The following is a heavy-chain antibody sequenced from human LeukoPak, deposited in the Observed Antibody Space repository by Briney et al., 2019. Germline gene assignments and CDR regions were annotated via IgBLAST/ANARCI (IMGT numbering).Heavy chain of an antibody. V-gene: IGHV3-48*03. J-gene: IGHJ5*02. D-gene: IGHD3-10*01. CDR1: GFTFSSYE. CDR2: ISSSGSTI. CDR3: ARDNYYGSGSFSTNWFDP. Sequence: PGGSLRLSCAASGFTFSSYEMNWVRQAPGKGLEWVSYISSSGSTIYYADSVKGRFTISRDNAKNSLYLQMNSLRAEDTAVYYCARDNYYGSGSFSTNWFDPWGQGTLVTVSS.